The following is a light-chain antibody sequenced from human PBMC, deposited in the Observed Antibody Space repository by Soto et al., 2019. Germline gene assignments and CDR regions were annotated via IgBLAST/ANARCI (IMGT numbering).Light chain of an antibody. J-gene: IGLJ3*02. CDR2: EVS. CDR3: SSYTTSSTLV. CDR1: SSDVGGSNY. Sequence: QSVLTQPASVSGSPGQSITISCTGTSSDVGGSNYVSWYQQHPGKAPKLIIYEVSNRPSGVSNRFSGSKSGNTASLTISGLQAEDEADYYCSSYTTSSTLVFGGGTKVTVL. V-gene: IGLV2-14*01.